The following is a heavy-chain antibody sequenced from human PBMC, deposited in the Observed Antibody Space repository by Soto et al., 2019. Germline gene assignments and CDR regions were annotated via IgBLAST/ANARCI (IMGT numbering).Heavy chain of an antibody. D-gene: IGHD6-13*01. Sequence: GSLRLSCEASGFTFSGXXMHWVRQPTGKGLEWVSSIGTAGDTYYAVSVKGRFTISRDNAKNSLSLQMNSLRAGDMAVYFCAKSQEIGTHFFDSWGQGTQVTSPQ. CDR1: GFTFSGXX. V-gene: IGHV3-13*01. CDR2: IGTAGDT. CDR3: AKSQEIGTHFFDS. J-gene: IGHJ4*02.